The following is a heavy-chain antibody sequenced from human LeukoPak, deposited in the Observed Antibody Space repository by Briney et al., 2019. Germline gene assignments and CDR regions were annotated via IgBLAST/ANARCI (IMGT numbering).Heavy chain of an antibody. CDR1: GFTFMKYS. V-gene: IGHV3-23*01. Sequence: GGSLRLSCAASGFTFMKYSMTWVRQAPGKGLEWVSAITGSGAFTDYADSVKGRFTISRDNYKNTLYLQMNSLRAEDTAVYYCAKVRSMVVVVRDAFDIWGQGTMVTVSS. J-gene: IGHJ3*02. CDR3: AKVRSMVVVVRDAFDI. CDR2: ITGSGAFT. D-gene: IGHD2-2*01.